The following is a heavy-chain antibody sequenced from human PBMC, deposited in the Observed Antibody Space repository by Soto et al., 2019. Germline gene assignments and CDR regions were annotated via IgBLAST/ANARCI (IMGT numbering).Heavy chain of an antibody. CDR1: GGSISPYY. Sequence: PSGTLSLPCSGSGGSISPYYWSWIRQSPGKGLEFIGCIFSSGGTNYNPALKSRITISRDTSKNQLSLKLTSVTAADTAVYFCALPQFLVLTPVCTWGQST. CDR2: IFSSGGT. J-gene: IGHJ6*02. V-gene: IGHV4-59*01. CDR3: ALPQFLVLTPVCT. D-gene: IGHD2-8*01.